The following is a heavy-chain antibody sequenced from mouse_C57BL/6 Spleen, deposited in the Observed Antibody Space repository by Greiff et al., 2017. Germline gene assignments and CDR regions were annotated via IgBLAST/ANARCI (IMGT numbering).Heavy chain of an antibody. Sequence: VQLQQSGSELVKPGASVKISCKASGYTFTDYYMNWVKQSHGKSLEWIGDINPNNGGTSYNQKFKGKATLTVDKSSSTAYMELRSLTSEDSAVYYCARGRITTVVASDYWGQGTTLTVSS. CDR1: GYTFTDYY. V-gene: IGHV1-26*01. CDR2: INPNNGGT. J-gene: IGHJ2*01. D-gene: IGHD1-1*01. CDR3: ARGRITTVVASDY.